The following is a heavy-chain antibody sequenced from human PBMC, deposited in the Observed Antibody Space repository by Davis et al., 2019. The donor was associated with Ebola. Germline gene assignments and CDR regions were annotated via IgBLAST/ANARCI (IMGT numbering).Heavy chain of an antibody. D-gene: IGHD2-15*01. V-gene: IGHV3-33*08. CDR1: GFTFSTFA. J-gene: IGHJ4*02. CDR2: IWYDGSNK. CDR3: ARERWWIDY. Sequence: GGSLRLSCAASGFTFSTFAMHWVRQAPGKGLEWVAVIWYDGSNKYYADSVKGRFTISRDNSKNTLYLQMNSLRAEDTAVYYCARERWWIDYWGQGTLVTVSS.